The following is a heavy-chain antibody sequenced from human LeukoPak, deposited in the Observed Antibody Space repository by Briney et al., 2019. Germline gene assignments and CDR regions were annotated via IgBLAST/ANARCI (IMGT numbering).Heavy chain of an antibody. V-gene: IGHV3-73*01. CDR2: IRSKANSYAT. D-gene: IGHD3-22*01. J-gene: IGHJ4*02. CDR3: TIIRYSSGYFLMDY. CDR1: GFILSGSA. Sequence: GGSLRLSCAVSGFILSGSAMHWVRQASGKGLEWVGRIRSKANSYATAHAASMKGRFTISRDDSKNTAYLQMNSLKTEDTAVYYCTIIRYSSGYFLMDYWGQGTLVTVSS.